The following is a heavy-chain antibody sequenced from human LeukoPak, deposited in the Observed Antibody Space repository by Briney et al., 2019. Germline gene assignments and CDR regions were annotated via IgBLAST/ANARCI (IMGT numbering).Heavy chain of an antibody. V-gene: IGHV1-18*01. D-gene: IGHD1-1*01. CDR2: ISTYNGNT. CDR3: TAPRYILERLPET. Sequence: ASVKVSCKASGYTFTSYGISWVRQAPGQGLEWMGWISTYNGNTNYAQKLQGRVTTTTDTSTSTAYMEVRSLRSDDTAVYYCTAPRYILERLPETWGQGTLVTVSS. CDR1: GYTFTSYG. J-gene: IGHJ5*02.